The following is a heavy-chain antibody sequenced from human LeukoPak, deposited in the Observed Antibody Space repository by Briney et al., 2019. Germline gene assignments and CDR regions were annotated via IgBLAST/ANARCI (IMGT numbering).Heavy chain of an antibody. CDR1: GGSFSGYY. V-gene: IGHV4-34*01. D-gene: IGHD6-19*01. CDR3: ARHIYSSAAWFDP. CDR2: INHSGST. J-gene: IGHJ5*02. Sequence: SETLSLTCAVYGGSFSGYYWSWIRQPPGKGLEWIGEINHSGSTNYNPSLKSRVTISVDTSKNQFSLKLSSVTAADTAVYYCARHIYSSAAWFDPWGQGTLVTASS.